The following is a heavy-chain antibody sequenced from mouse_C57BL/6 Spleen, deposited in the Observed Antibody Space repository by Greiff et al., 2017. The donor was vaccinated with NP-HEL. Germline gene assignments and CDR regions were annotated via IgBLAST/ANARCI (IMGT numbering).Heavy chain of an antibody. Sequence: EVQLQESGPELVKPGASVKMSCKASGYTFTDYNMHWVKQSHGKSLEWIGYINPNNGGTSYNQKFKGKATLTVNKSSSTAYMELRSLTSEDSAVYYCANSNYGVDYWGQGTSVTVSS. V-gene: IGHV1-22*01. CDR2: INPNNGGT. J-gene: IGHJ4*01. CDR1: GYTFTDYN. CDR3: ANSNYGVDY. D-gene: IGHD2-5*01.